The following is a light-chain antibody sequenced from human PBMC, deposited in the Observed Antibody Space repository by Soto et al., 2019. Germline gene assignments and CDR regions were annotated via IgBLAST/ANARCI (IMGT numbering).Light chain of an antibody. V-gene: IGKV3-15*01. J-gene: IGKJ2*01. Sequence: EVVMTQSPATLSVSPGERATLSCRASQSVRSNLVWYQQKPGQAPRLLIYDASTRATGIPGRFSGSGSGTEFTLIIRSLQSEDFALYFCQQCNNGPYTFGHGTKLEIK. CDR1: QSVRSN. CDR3: QQCNNGPYT. CDR2: DAS.